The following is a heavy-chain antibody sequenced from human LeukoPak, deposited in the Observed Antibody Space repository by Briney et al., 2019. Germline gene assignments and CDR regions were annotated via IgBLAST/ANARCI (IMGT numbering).Heavy chain of an antibody. CDR2: ISGSGGST. J-gene: IGHJ4*02. Sequence: GGSLRLSCAASGFTFSSYGMSWVRQAPGKGLEWVSAISGSGGSTYYADSVKGRFTISRDNSKNTLYLQMNSLRAEDTAVYYCANTFRGYDILTGYYSGDYWDQGTLVTVSS. CDR1: GFTFSSYG. CDR3: ANTFRGYDILTGYYSGDY. V-gene: IGHV3-23*01. D-gene: IGHD3-9*01.